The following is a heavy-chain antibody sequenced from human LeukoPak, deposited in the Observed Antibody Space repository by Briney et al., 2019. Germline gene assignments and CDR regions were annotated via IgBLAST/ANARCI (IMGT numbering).Heavy chain of an antibody. Sequence: SETLSLTCAVYGGSFSGYYWSWIRQPPGKGLEWIGEINHSGSTNYNPSLKSRVTISVDTSKNQFSLKLSSVTAADTAVYYCARGRGWRKGPPSETYYYYMDVWGKGTTVTVSS. V-gene: IGHV4-34*01. D-gene: IGHD2-15*01. CDR1: GGSFSGYY. CDR2: INHSGST. CDR3: ARGRGWRKGPPSETYYYYMDV. J-gene: IGHJ6*03.